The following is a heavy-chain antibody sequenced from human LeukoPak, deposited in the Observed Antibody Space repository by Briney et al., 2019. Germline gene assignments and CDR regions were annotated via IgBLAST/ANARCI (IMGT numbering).Heavy chain of an antibody. CDR1: GFTFSSYG. J-gene: IGHJ4*02. D-gene: IGHD2-2*01. V-gene: IGHV3-30*18. Sequence: GGSLRLSCAASGFTFSSYGMHWVRQAPGKGLEWVAVISYDGSNKYYADSVKGRFTISRDNSKNTLYLQMNSLRAEDTAVYYCAKDRGPIVAVPAALDYWGQGTLATVSS. CDR2: ISYDGSNK. CDR3: AKDRGPIVAVPAALDY.